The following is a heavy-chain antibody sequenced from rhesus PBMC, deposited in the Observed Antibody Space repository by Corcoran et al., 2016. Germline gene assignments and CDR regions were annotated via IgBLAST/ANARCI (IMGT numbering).Heavy chain of an antibody. J-gene: IGHJ5-2*02. CDR1: GGSISSNY. V-gene: IGHV4-173*01. CDR2: ISGSGGST. D-gene: IGHD3-34*01. Sequence: QLQLQESGPGLVKPSETLSLTCAVSGGSISSNYWSWIRQPPGTGLEWIGRISGSGGSTHYNPSLNNRVTSATDTSKNQFSLKLRSVTAADTAVYYCARGPVYWGDYYPNSLDVWGRGVLVTVSS. CDR3: ARGPVYWGDYYPNSLDV.